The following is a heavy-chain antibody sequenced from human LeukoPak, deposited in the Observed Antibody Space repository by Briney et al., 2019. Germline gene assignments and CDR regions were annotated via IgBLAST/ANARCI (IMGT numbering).Heavy chain of an antibody. CDR2: INPIFCTA. CDR1: GGTFSSYA. CDR3: ARGNDFWSGQSYYMDV. V-gene: IGHV1-69*05. J-gene: IGHJ6*03. D-gene: IGHD3-3*01. Sequence: GASVKVSCKASGGTFSSYAISWVRQAPGQGLEWMGGINPIFCTANYAQKFQGRVTITTDESTSTAYMELSSLRSEDTAVYYCARGNDFWSGQSYYMDVWGKGTTVTVSS.